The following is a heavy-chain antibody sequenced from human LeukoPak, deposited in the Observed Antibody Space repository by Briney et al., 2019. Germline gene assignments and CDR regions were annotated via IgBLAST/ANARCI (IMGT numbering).Heavy chain of an antibody. CDR3: AKAPYYFDY. V-gene: IGHV3-23*01. CDR1: GFTFSNAW. J-gene: IGHJ4*02. Sequence: SGGSLRLSCAASGFTFSNAWMNWVRQAPGKGLEWVSAISGSGGSTYYADSVKGRFTISRDNSKNTLYLQMNSLRAEDTAVYYCAKAPYYFDYWGQGTLVTVSS. CDR2: ISGSGGST.